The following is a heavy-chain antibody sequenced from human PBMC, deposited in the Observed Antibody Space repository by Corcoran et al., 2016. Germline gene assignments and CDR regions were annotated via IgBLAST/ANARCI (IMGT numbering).Heavy chain of an antibody. CDR1: GFTFSRYG. Sequence: QVQLVESGGGVVQPGRSLRLSCAASGFTFSRYGMYWVRQAPGRGLEWVAVISYSGSNKDYADSVKGRFTISRDNSENTLFLQMNSLRADDTAVYYCAKDWVQAFWSGYSAPDNWGQGTLVTVSS. D-gene: IGHD3-3*01. CDR2: ISYSGSNK. CDR3: AKDWVQAFWSGYSAPDN. J-gene: IGHJ4*02. V-gene: IGHV3-30*18.